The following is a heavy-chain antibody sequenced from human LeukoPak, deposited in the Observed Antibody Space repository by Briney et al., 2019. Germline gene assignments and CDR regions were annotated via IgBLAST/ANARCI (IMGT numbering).Heavy chain of an antibody. CDR1: GFTFSSYA. CDR3: ARGTNWIHGFDF. V-gene: IGHV3-30-3*01. Sequence: GGSLRLSCAASGFTFSSYAMHWVRQAPGKGLEWVAVISYDGSNKYYADSVKGRFTISRDNSKNTLYLQMNSLRAEDTAVYYCARGTNWIHGFDFWGQGTLVTVSS. J-gene: IGHJ4*02. D-gene: IGHD1-20*01. CDR2: ISYDGSNK.